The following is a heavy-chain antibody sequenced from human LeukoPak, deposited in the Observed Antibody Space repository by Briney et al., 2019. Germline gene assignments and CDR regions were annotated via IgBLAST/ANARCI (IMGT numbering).Heavy chain of an antibody. D-gene: IGHD3-10*02. J-gene: IGHJ6*04. CDR2: ISSSGSTI. V-gene: IGHV3-48*03. Sequence: GGTLRLSCAASGFTFSSYEMNWVRQAPGKGLEWVSNISSSGSTIYYADSVKGRFTISRDNAKNSLYLQMNSLRAEDTAVYYCAELGITMIGGVWGKGTTVTISS. CDR3: AELGITMIGGV. CDR1: GFTFSSYE.